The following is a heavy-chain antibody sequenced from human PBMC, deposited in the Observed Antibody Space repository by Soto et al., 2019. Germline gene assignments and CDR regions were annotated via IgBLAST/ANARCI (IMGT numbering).Heavy chain of an antibody. V-gene: IGHV3-30*18. CDR3: AKGAVPAANFDY. CDR1: GFTFSSYG. Sequence: PGGSLRLSCAASGFTFSSYGMHWVRQAPGKGLEWVAVISYDGSNKYYADSVKGRFTISRDNSKNTLYLQMNSLRAEDTAVYYCAKGAVPAANFDYWGQGTLVTVYS. CDR2: ISYDGSNK. J-gene: IGHJ4*02. D-gene: IGHD2-2*01.